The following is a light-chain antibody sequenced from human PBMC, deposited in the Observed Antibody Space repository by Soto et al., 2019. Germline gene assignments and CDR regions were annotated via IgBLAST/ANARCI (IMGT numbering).Light chain of an antibody. CDR2: DAS. V-gene: IGKV3-11*01. J-gene: IGKJ1*01. Sequence: EIVLTQSPATLSLSPGEGATLSCRASQSVSSYLAWYQQKPGQAPRLLIYDASNRATGIPARFSGSGSGTDFTLTISSLEPEDFAVYYCQQRYNWPPITFGQGTKVDIK. CDR3: QQRYNWPPIT. CDR1: QSVSSY.